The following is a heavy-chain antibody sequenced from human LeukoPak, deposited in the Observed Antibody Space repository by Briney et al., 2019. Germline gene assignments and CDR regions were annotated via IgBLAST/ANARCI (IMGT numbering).Heavy chain of an antibody. D-gene: IGHD3-22*01. CDR2: IIPIFGTA. J-gene: IGHJ4*02. CDR1: GGTFSSYA. V-gene: IGHV1-69*13. CDR3: ARDGRYYYDSSGYPESYYFDY. Sequence: SVKVSCKASGGTFSSYAISWVRQAPGQGLEWMGGIIPIFGTANYAQKFQGRVTITADESTSTAYMELSSLRSEDTAVYYCARDGRYYYDSSGYPESYYFDYWGQGTLVTVSS.